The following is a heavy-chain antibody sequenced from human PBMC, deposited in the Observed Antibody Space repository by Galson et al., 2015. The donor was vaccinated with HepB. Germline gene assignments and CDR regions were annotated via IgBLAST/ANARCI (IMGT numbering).Heavy chain of an antibody. D-gene: IGHD6-19*01. CDR2: ISSSSSYT. Sequence: SLRLSCAVSGLSFDIHAMNWVRLAPGKGLEWVSYISSSSSYTNYADSVKGRFTISRDNAKNSLYLQMNSLRAEDTAVYYCAREGSSGWYEALSMDVWGQGTTVTVSS. CDR3: AREGSSGWYEALSMDV. CDR1: GLSFDIHA. J-gene: IGHJ6*02. V-gene: IGHV3-21*05.